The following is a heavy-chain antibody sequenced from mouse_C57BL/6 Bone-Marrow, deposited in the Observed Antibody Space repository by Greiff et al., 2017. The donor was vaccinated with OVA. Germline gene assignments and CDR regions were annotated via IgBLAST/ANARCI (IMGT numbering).Heavy chain of an antibody. V-gene: IGHV1-22*01. CDR3: ARDYYGSRTGY. CDR1: GYTFTDYN. D-gene: IGHD1-1*01. Sequence: VQLQQSGPELVKPGASVKMSCKASGYTFTDYNMHWVKQSHGKSLEWIGNINPNNGGTSYNQKFKGKATLTVNKSSSTAYMELRSLTSEDSAVYYCARDYYGSRTGYWGQGTTLTVSS. J-gene: IGHJ2*01. CDR2: INPNNGGT.